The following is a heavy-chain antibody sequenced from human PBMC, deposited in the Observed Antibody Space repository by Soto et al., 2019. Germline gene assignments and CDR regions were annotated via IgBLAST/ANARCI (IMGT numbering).Heavy chain of an antibody. D-gene: IGHD3-22*01. CDR3: ARVSEGYYYDSSGYYRPTAFDY. CDR1: GGSISSYY. CDR2: IYYSGST. J-gene: IGHJ4*02. V-gene: IGHV4-59*01. Sequence: SETLSLTCTVSGGSISSYYWSWIRQPPGKGLEWIGYIYYSGSTNYNPSLKSRVTISVDTSKNQFSLKLSSVTAADTAVYYCARVSEGYYYDSSGYYRPTAFDYWGQGTLVTVSS.